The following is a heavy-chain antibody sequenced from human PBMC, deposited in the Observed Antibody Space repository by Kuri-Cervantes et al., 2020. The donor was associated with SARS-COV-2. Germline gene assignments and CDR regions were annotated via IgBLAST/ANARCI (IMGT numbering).Heavy chain of an antibody. Sequence: SETLSLTCTVSGGSISSSSYYWGWIRQPPGKGLEWIGSIYYSGSTYYNPSLESRVTISVDTSKNQFSLKLSSVTAADTAVYYCATHYDFWSAFDYWGQGTLVTVSS. CDR1: GGSISSSSYY. CDR2: IYYSGST. J-gene: IGHJ4*02. D-gene: IGHD3-3*01. V-gene: IGHV4-39*01. CDR3: ATHYDFWSAFDY.